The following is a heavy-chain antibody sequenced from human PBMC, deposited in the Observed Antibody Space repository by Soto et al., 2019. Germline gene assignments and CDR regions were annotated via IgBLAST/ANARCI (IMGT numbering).Heavy chain of an antibody. CDR3: ARVRSSSSSRGDAFDI. J-gene: IGHJ3*02. Sequence: QVQLVQSGAEVKKPGASVKVSCKASGYTFTSYYMHWVRQAPGQGLEWMGIINPSGGSTSYAQKFQGRVTMTRDTSTSTVYVELSSLRSEDTAVYYCARVRSSSSSRGDAFDIWGQGTMVTVSS. V-gene: IGHV1-46*01. D-gene: IGHD6-6*01. CDR2: INPSGGST. CDR1: GYTFTSYY.